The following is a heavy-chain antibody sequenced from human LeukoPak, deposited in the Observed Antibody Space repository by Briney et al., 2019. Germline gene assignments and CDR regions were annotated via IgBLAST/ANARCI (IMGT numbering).Heavy chain of an antibody. V-gene: IGHV4-59*01. CDR2: IYYSGST. J-gene: IGHJ4*02. Sequence: SETLSLTCTVSGGSISSYYWSWIRQPPGKGLEWIGYIYYSGSTNYNPSLKSRVTISVDTSKNQFSLKLSSVTAADTAVYYCARAATYYYDSSGYYPPRDVDYWGQGTLVTVSS. D-gene: IGHD3-22*01. CDR3: ARAATYYYDSSGYYPPRDVDY. CDR1: GGSISSYY.